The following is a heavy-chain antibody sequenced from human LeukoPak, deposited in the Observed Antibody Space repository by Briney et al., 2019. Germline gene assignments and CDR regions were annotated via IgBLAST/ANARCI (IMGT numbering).Heavy chain of an antibody. Sequence: ASETLSLTCTVSGGSISSSSYYWGWIRQPPGKGLEWIGSIYYSGSTYYNPSLKSRVTISVDTSKNQFSLKLSSVTAADTAVYYCARLTLRGYSYGLRAPPTSWGQGTLVTVSS. CDR3: ARLTLRGYSYGLRAPPTS. CDR1: GGSISSSSYY. V-gene: IGHV4-39*07. D-gene: IGHD5-18*01. CDR2: IYYSGST. J-gene: IGHJ5*02.